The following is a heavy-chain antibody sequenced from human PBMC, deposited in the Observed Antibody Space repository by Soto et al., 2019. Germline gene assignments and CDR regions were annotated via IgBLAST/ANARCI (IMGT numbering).Heavy chain of an antibody. D-gene: IGHD3-10*01. V-gene: IGHV3-30*18. CDR2: ISYDGSNK. CDR1: GFTFSSYG. J-gene: IGHJ6*02. Sequence: QVQLVESGGGVVQPGRSLRLSCAASGFTFSSYGMHWVRQAPGKGLEWVAVISYDGSNKYYADSVKGRFTISRDNSKNTLYMKMNRLRAEDTAVYYCAKDASLWFGDHDVPIYYDSYGMDVWGQGTTVTVSS. CDR3: AKDASLWFGDHDVPIYYDSYGMDV.